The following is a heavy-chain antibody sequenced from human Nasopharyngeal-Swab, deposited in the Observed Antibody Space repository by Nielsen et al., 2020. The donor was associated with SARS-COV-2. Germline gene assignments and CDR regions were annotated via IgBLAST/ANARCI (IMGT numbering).Heavy chain of an antibody. D-gene: IGHD2-2*01. CDR2: IYYSGAT. J-gene: IGHJ4*02. V-gene: IGHV4-30-4*08. CDR3: ASHIVVVPAAIDH. CDR1: GGSISSGDYY. Sequence: SETLSLTCTVSGGSISSGDYYWSWIRQPPGKGLKWVGYIYYSGATYYNPSLKSRVTISLDTSKNQFSLKLNSVTAADTAVYYCASHIVVVPAAIDHWGQGTLVTVSS.